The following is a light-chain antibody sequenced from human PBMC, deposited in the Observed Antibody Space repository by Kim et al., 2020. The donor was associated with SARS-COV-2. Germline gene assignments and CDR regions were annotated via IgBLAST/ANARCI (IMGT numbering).Light chain of an antibody. Sequence: SLSPGERAPLSCRASQSVSTYLAWYQQKPGQAPRLLIYHASNRATGIPARFSGSGSGTDFTLTNSSLEPEDFAVYYCQQRSNWPRTFGRGTKLEI. V-gene: IGKV3-11*01. J-gene: IGKJ2*02. CDR1: QSVSTY. CDR3: QQRSNWPRT. CDR2: HAS.